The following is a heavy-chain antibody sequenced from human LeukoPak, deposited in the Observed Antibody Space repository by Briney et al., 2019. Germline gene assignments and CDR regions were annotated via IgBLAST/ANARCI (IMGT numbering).Heavy chain of an antibody. D-gene: IGHD4-17*01. CDR2: ISYDGNNK. J-gene: IGHJ4*02. CDR3: ARDTVTTAYYFDY. Sequence: GGSLRLSCAASGFTFGSYALHWVRQAPGKGLEWVAIISYDGNNKFYTDSVKGRFTISRDTSKNTVYLQMNSPRAEDTAVYYCARDTVTTAYYFDYWGQGTLVTVSS. V-gene: IGHV3-30-3*01. CDR1: GFTFGSYA.